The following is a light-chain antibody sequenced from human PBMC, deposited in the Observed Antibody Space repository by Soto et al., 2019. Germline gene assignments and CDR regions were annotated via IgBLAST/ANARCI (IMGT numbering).Light chain of an antibody. CDR2: EVT. V-gene: IGLV2-14*01. Sequence: QSALTQPASVSGSPGQSITISCTGTSSDIGGYKYVSWYQQHPGKAPKLIIYEVTDRPSGISNRFSGSKSGNTASLTIFGLQAEDEGDYYCSSYTSSRDLIFGGGPKVTVL. CDR1: SSDIGGYKY. J-gene: IGLJ2*01. CDR3: SSYTSSRDLI.